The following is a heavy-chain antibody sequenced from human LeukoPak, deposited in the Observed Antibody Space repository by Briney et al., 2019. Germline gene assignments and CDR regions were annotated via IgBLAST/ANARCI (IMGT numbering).Heavy chain of an antibody. Sequence: GGSLRLSCAASGFTVSSNYMSWVRQAPGKGLEWVSVIYSGGSTYYADSVKGRFTISRDNSKNTLYLQMNSLRAEDTAVYYCATGYSSVYYFDYWGQGTLVTVSP. V-gene: IGHV3-66*01. CDR1: GFTVSSNY. CDR2: IYSGGST. D-gene: IGHD6-19*01. J-gene: IGHJ4*02. CDR3: ATGYSSVYYFDY.